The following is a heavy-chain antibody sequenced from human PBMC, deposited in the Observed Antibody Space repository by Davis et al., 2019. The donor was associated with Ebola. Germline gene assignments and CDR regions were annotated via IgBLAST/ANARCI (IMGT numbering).Heavy chain of an antibody. CDR1: GFTFSSYG. Sequence: GESLKISCAASGFTFSSYGMHWVRQAPGKGLEWVAVISYDGSNKYYADSVKGRFTISRDNSKNTLYLQMNSLRSDDTAVYYCARGGLRYYYGSGSYFPLDPWGQGTLVTVSS. CDR3: ARGGLRYYYGSGSYFPLDP. CDR2: ISYDGSNK. J-gene: IGHJ5*02. D-gene: IGHD3-10*01. V-gene: IGHV3-30*03.